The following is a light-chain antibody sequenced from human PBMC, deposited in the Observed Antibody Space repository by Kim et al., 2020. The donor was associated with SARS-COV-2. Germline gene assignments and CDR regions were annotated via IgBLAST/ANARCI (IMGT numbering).Light chain of an antibody. J-gene: IGLJ3*02. CDR1: SANIGSNY. CDR2: SND. V-gene: IGLV1-47*02. Sequence: GQRGTISWSGNSANIGSNYVYWYQLLPGTAPKLLIYSNDQRPSGVPDRFSGSKSGTSASLAISGLRSEDEADYSCATWDDTLSAWVFGGGTQLTVL. CDR3: ATWDDTLSAWV.